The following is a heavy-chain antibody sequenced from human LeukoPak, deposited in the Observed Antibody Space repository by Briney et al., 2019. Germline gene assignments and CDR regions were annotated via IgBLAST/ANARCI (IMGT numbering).Heavy chain of an antibody. CDR1: GGSISSSSYY. CDR2: IYYSGSI. V-gene: IGHV4-39*01. CDR3: ARHADCSSTSCRSYYYYYMDV. J-gene: IGHJ6*03. Sequence: SSETLSLTCTVSGGSISSSSYYWGSIRQPPGKVLEWNGSIYYSGSIYNNPYLKSRDTQSVDTSKNHFSLKLSSVTAADTAVYYCARHADCSSTSCRSYYYYYMDVWGKGTTVTISS. D-gene: IGHD2-2*01.